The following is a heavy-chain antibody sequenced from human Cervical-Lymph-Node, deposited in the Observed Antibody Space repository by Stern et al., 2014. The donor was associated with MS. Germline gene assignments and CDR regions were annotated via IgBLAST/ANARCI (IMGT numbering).Heavy chain of an antibody. CDR2: IFPVLGTV. CDR1: GGTFSTHS. D-gene: IGHD1-1*01. J-gene: IGHJ6*02. V-gene: IGHV1-69*01. Sequence: QLVQSGAELKKPGSSVKVSCKTSGGTFSTHSISWVRQAPGQGLEWMGGIFPVLGTVNYAQKFQGRVTITADESTCIAYMDLSSLRSDDTAVYYCARGIEKWKIPPHTMGVWGQGTTVTVSS. CDR3: ARGIEKWKIPPHTMGV.